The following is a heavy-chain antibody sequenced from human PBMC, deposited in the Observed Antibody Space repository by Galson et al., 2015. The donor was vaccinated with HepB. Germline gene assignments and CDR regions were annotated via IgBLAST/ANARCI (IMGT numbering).Heavy chain of an antibody. D-gene: IGHD4/OR15-4a*01. J-gene: IGHJ4*02. CDR3: AREAVLTAALDD. Sequence: SLRLSCAASGFSLRTVGMHWVRQAPGKGLEWVAVISHDGSHKYYADSVKGRFTISGENSKNTMDLRMTNLRPEDTAVYYCAREAVLTAALDDWGQGTLVTVSS. CDR1: GFSLRTVG. V-gene: IGHV3-30*03. CDR2: ISHDGSHK.